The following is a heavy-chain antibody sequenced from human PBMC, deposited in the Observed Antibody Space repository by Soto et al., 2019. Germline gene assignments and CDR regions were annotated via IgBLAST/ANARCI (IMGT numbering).Heavy chain of an antibody. Sequence: QVQLVQSGAEVKKPGSSVKVSCKASGGTFSSYAISWVRQAPGQGLEWVGGIIPIFGTANYAQKFQGRVTITADESTSTAYMELSSLRSEDTAVYYCARGRVSGWRYYFDYWGQGTLVTVSS. CDR3: ARGRVSGWRYYFDY. CDR1: GGTFSSYA. D-gene: IGHD6-19*01. V-gene: IGHV1-69*12. CDR2: IIPIFGTA. J-gene: IGHJ4*02.